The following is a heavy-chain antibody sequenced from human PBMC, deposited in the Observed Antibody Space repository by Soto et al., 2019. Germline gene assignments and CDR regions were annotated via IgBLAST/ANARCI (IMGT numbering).Heavy chain of an antibody. CDR2: ISAGNGNT. D-gene: IGHD3-22*01. CDR3: ARRLEGYYYGMDV. J-gene: IGHJ6*02. CDR1: GYTFTSYV. Sequence: QVQLVQSGAEVRKPGASVKVSCKASGYTFTSYVIHWVRQAAGQRLEWMGWISAGNGNTKYSQPFQGRVTITRDTSASTVYMDLSSLRSEDTAMYYCARRLEGYYYGMDVWGQGTTVTVSS. V-gene: IGHV1-3*01.